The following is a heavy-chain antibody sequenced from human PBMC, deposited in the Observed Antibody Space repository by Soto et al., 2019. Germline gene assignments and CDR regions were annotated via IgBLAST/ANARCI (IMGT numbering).Heavy chain of an antibody. CDR2: INAGFGAT. D-gene: IGHD2-15*01. V-gene: IGHV1-69*06. Sequence: QVQLEQSGAEVKKPGSSVKVSCKASGDTFGTYAISWMRRAPGQSLEWMGQINAGFGATDLAQMFQGRVTITADKSTTSVYMELSSLRSDDTAVYYCATDCSGGSCYGASGMDVWGQGTTVTVPS. CDR3: ATDCSGGSCYGASGMDV. J-gene: IGHJ6*02. CDR1: GDTFGTYA.